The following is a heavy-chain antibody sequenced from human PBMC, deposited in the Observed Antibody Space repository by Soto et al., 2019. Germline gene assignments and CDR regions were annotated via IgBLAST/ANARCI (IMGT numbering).Heavy chain of an antibody. J-gene: IGHJ3*02. CDR2: INVYNGNT. CDR3: ARGSYYDLWAFDI. D-gene: IGHD1-26*01. CDR1: GYTFTSNS. V-gene: IGHV1-18*04. Sequence: AAVKVSCKASGYTFTSNSIGWVRQAPGQGLEWMGWINVYNGNTKYAQQLQGRVTLTTDTSTSTAYMDLRSLRSEDTAVYYCARGSYYDLWAFDIWGQGTMVTVSS.